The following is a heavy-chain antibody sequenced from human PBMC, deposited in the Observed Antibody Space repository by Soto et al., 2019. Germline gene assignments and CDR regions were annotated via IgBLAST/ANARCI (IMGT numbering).Heavy chain of an antibody. CDR1: SGSFSGYF. D-gene: IGHD3-22*01. J-gene: IGHJ4*02. CDR2: ISHTGAT. CDR3: ARETYHYDSDAYKKTLVFDS. Sequence: SETLSLTSYVYSGSFSGYFLGWIRQSPEKGLEWIGEISHTGATNYNASFKSRVIISLDSSKNQFSLRLNSVTAADTGVYFCARETYHYDSDAYKKTLVFDSWGPGTLVTVSS. V-gene: IGHV4-34*01.